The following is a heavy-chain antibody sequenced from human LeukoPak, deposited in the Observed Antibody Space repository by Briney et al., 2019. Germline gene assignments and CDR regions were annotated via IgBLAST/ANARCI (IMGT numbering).Heavy chain of an antibody. V-gene: IGHV3-53*01. CDR2: FYSGGKT. D-gene: IGHD2-15*01. Sequence: GGSLRLSCAASGFTVSSSYMSWVRQAPGKGLEWVSVFYSGGKTYYTDSGKGRFTISRDNSTNTLYLQMNSLRAEATAVYSCASRACSGGRCHFAGADTSDYWGQGTLVTVSS. J-gene: IGHJ4*02. CDR3: ASRACSGGRCHFAGADTSDY. CDR1: GFTVSSSY.